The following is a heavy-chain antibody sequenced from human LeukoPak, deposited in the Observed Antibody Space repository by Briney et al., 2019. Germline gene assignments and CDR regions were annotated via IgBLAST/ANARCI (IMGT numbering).Heavy chain of an antibody. CDR2: ISYEGSNK. Sequence: GGSLRLSCADSGCTFSTYGMHWVRQAPGKGLEWVAIISYEGSNKYYTDSVKGRFTISRDNSRNTLYLQMNSLRPEDTAMYYCAKGHSSSWARADYWGQGTLVTVSS. V-gene: IGHV3-30*18. CDR3: AKGHSSSWARADY. CDR1: GCTFSTYG. D-gene: IGHD6-13*01. J-gene: IGHJ4*02.